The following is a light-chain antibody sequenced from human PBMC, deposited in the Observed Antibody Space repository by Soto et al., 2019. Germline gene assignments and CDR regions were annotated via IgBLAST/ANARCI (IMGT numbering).Light chain of an antibody. CDR1: SSDVGGYNY. J-gene: IGLJ2*01. V-gene: IGLV2-11*01. Sequence: QSALTQPRSVSGSPGQSVTISCTGTSSDVGGYNYVSWYQQHPGKAPELMMYDVSKRPSGVPDRFSGSKSGNTASLTISGLQAEDEADYYCCSFAGSYTLIFGGGTKLTVL. CDR2: DVS. CDR3: CSFAGSYTLI.